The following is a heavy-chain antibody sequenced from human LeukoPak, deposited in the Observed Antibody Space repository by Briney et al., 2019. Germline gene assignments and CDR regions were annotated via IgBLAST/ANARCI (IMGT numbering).Heavy chain of an antibody. CDR1: GFTFSRYW. D-gene: IGHD2/OR15-2a*01. CDR3: ASYLTSIPSGMDV. J-gene: IGHJ6*02. Sequence: GGSPRLSCAASGFTFSRYWMHWLRQAPGKGLVWVSRISTDGSTTTYADSVKGRFTISRDNGKNTLYLQMNSLIAEDTAVYYCASYLTSIPSGMDVWGQGTTVTVSS. V-gene: IGHV3-74*01. CDR2: ISTDGSTT.